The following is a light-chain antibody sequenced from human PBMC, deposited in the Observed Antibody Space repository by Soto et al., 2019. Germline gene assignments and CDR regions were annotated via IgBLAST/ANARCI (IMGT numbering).Light chain of an antibody. Sequence: QAVVTQEPSLTVSPGGTVTLTFGSSTGPVTSGHYPYWFQQKPGQAPKTLIYDTSNTHSWTPARFSGSLLLGQAALTLWGGQPEDEADYFCLLSDSGAVVFGGGTKLTVL. CDR2: DTS. CDR1: TGPVTSGHY. J-gene: IGLJ2*01. CDR3: LLSDSGAVV. V-gene: IGLV7-46*01.